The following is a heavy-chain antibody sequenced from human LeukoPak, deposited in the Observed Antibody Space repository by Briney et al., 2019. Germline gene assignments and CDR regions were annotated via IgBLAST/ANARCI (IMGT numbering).Heavy chain of an antibody. Sequence: PSETLSLTCTVSGYSISSGYYWGWIRQPPGKGLEWIGSIYHSGSTYYNPSLKSRVTISVDTSKNQFPLKLSSVTAADTAVYYCARMRRDRYCSSTSCPKYYFDYWGQGTLVTVSS. CDR3: ARMRRDRYCSSTSCPKYYFDY. V-gene: IGHV4-38-2*02. CDR2: IYHSGST. D-gene: IGHD2-2*01. J-gene: IGHJ4*02. CDR1: GYSISSGYY.